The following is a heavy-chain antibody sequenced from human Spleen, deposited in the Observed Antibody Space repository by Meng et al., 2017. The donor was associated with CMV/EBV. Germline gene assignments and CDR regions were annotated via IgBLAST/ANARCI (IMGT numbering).Heavy chain of an antibody. D-gene: IGHD2-2*02. Sequence: SSSSWWSWVRQPPGKGLEWIGEIYHSGSTNYNPSLKSRVTISVDKSKNQFSLKLSSVTAADTAVYYCARAGYCSSTSCYNGYYFDYWGQGTLVTVSS. J-gene: IGHJ4*02. V-gene: IGHV4-4*02. CDR2: IYHSGST. CDR3: ARAGYCSSTSCYNGYYFDY. CDR1: SSSSW.